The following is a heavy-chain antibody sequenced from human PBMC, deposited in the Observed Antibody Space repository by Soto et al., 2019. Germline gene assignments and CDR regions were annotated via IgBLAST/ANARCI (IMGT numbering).Heavy chain of an antibody. Sequence: EVQLVESGGGLVQPGGSLRLSCAASGFTFSSYSMNWVRQAPGKGLEWISYISSSFSTIYYAVSVKGRFTISRDNAKNSLYLQMNSLRDEDTAVYYCARALLGSGSYTLGRWGQGTLVTVSS. CDR2: ISSSFSTI. J-gene: IGHJ4*02. CDR3: ARALLGSGSYTLGR. V-gene: IGHV3-48*02. CDR1: GFTFSSYS. D-gene: IGHD1-26*01.